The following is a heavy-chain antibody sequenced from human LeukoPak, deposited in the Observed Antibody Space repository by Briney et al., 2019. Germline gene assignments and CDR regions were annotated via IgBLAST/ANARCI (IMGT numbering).Heavy chain of an antibody. CDR3: ARAGHYYGSGSYSH. V-gene: IGHV3-7*01. J-gene: IGHJ4*02. Sequence: GGSLRLSCAASGFTFSSYWMSWVRQAPGKGLEWAANIKQDGSEKYYVDSVKGRFTISSDNAKNSLYLQMNSLRAEDTAVYYCARAGHYYGSGSYSHSGQGTLVTVSS. CDR2: IKQDGSEK. D-gene: IGHD3-10*01. CDR1: GFTFSSYW.